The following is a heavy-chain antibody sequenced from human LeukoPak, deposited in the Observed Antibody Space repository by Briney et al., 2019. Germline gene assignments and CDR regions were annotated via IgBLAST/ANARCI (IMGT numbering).Heavy chain of an antibody. CDR2: ISGSGGST. D-gene: IGHD6-13*01. CDR1: GFTFSSYA. CDR3: ARSTEQQLLNYYYYYMDV. V-gene: IGHV3-23*01. J-gene: IGHJ6*03. Sequence: PGGSLRLSCAASGFTFSSYAMSWVRQAPGKGLEWVSAISGSGGSTYYADSVKGRFTISRDNSKNTLYLQMNSLRAEDTAVYCCARSTEQQLLNYYYYYMDVWGKGTTVTVSS.